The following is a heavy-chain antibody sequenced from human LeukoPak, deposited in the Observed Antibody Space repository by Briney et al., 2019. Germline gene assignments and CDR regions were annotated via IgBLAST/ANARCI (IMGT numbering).Heavy chain of an antibody. J-gene: IGHJ4*02. CDR2: INQDGSAK. CDR1: GFTLSSYW. V-gene: IGHV3-7*01. Sequence: GGSLRLSCAASGFTLSSYWMSWVRQAPGKGLEWVANINQDGSAKDYGGSVEGRFTISRDNAKNSLYLQMNSLTAEDTAVYFCASAPNENYFDFWGQGTLVTVSS. CDR3: ASAPNENYFDF.